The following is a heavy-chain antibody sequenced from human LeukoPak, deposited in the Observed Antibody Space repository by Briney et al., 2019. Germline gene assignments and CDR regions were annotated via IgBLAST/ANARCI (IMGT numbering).Heavy chain of an antibody. CDR3: ARGLRGVSLD. D-gene: IGHD3-10*01. J-gene: IGHJ4*02. V-gene: IGHV1-8*02. CDR1: GYTFTGYY. Sequence: GASVKVSCKASGYTFTGYYMHWVRQAPGQGLEWMGWMNPNSGNTGYAQKFQGRVTMTRNTSISTAYMELSSLRSEDTAVYYCARGLRGVSLDWGQGTLVTVSS. CDR2: MNPNSGNT.